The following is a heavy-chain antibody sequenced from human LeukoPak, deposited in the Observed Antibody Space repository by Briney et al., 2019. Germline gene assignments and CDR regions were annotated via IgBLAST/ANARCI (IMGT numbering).Heavy chain of an antibody. Sequence: SETLSLTCTVSGGSISGYYWSWIRQPAGKGLEWIGRIYTSGSTNYNPSLKSRVTMSVDTSKNQFSLKLSSVTAADTAVYYCARATPNYDFWSGYYTGHAFDIWGQGTMVTVSS. J-gene: IGHJ3*02. D-gene: IGHD3-3*01. CDR3: ARATPNYDFWSGYYTGHAFDI. CDR1: GGSISGYY. CDR2: IYTSGST. V-gene: IGHV4-4*07.